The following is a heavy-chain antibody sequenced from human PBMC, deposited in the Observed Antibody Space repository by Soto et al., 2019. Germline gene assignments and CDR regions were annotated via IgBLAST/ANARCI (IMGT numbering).Heavy chain of an antibody. Sequence: GGSLRLSCAASGFTFDDYTMHWVRQAPGKGLEWVSLISWDGGSTYYADSVKGRFTISRDNSKNSLYLQMNSLRTEDTALYYCAKGQSTPRDYYYYGMDVWGQGTTVTVSS. D-gene: IGHD2-21*01. CDR1: GFTFDDYT. CDR3: AKGQSTPRDYYYYGMDV. V-gene: IGHV3-43*01. CDR2: ISWDGGST. J-gene: IGHJ6*02.